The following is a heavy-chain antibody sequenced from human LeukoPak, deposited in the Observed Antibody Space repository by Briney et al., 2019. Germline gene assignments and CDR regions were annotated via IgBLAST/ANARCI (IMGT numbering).Heavy chain of an antibody. V-gene: IGHV3-7*04. D-gene: IGHD5-18*01. J-gene: IGHJ6*03. Sequence: GGSLRLSCAASGFTFSSYWMSWVRQAPGKGLEWVANIKQDGSEKYYVDSVKGRFTISRDNAKNSLYLQMNSLRAEDTAVYYCARGGYSYAPYYYYMDVWGKGTTVTVSS. CDR3: ARGGYSYAPYYYYMDV. CDR2: IKQDGSEK. CDR1: GFTFSSYW.